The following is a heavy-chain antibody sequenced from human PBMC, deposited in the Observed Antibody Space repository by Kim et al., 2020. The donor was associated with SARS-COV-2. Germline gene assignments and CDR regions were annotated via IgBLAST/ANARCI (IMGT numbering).Heavy chain of an antibody. CDR2: INPSSGST. V-gene: IGHV1-46*01. CDR1: GYTFTSYF. CDR3: ARGALSGCPTH. J-gene: IGHJ4*02. Sequence: ASVKVSCKASGYTFTSYFLHWVRQAPGQGLEWMGVINPSSGSTRYALKLQGRVTLTRDTSTSTVYMEMSSLRSEDTAVYYCARGALSGCPTHWGQGTLVTVFS. D-gene: IGHD6-19*01.